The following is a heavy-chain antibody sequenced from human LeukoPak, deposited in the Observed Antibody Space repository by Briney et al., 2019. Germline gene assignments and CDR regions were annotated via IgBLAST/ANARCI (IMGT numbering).Heavy chain of an antibody. Sequence: PSETLSFTCRVYCGSSSSYYWSLIRQPPGKGLEGIGEINYSGSSNYRRSLKSRVIISVDTSKNQFSLKLRSVTAADTAVYYCAKFRYGYMGVDLWGQGTQVTVSS. V-gene: IGHV4-34*01. CDR1: CGSSSSYY. J-gene: IGHJ4*02. CDR2: INYSGSS. D-gene: IGHD5-18*01. CDR3: AKFRYGYMGVDL.